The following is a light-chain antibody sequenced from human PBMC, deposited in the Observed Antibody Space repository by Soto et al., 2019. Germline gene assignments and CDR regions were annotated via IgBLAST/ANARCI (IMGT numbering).Light chain of an antibody. CDR3: QQYGSSPLIS. V-gene: IGKV3-20*01. J-gene: IGKJ5*01. CDR2: DAP. CDR1: QTVSSNF. Sequence: EIVLTQSPGTLSLSPGERGTLSCRASQTVSSNFLAWYQQKPGQAPRLLIFDAPTRATGIPDRFTGSGSGTDFTLTISGLEPEDFAVYYCQQYGSSPLISFGQGTRLEIK.